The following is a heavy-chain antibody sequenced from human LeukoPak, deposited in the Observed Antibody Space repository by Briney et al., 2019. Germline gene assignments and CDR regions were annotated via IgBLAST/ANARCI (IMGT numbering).Heavy chain of an antibody. CDR2: INPNSGGT. CDR3: ARASYYYDSSGYPGYYFDY. Sequence: AASVKVSCKASGYTFTDYYMHWGRQAPGQGLEWMGWINPNSGGTNYAQKFQGRVTMTRDTSISTAYMELSRLRSDDTVVYYCARASYYYDSSGYPGYYFDYWGQGTLVTVSS. CDR1: GYTFTDYY. J-gene: IGHJ4*02. V-gene: IGHV1-2*02. D-gene: IGHD3-22*01.